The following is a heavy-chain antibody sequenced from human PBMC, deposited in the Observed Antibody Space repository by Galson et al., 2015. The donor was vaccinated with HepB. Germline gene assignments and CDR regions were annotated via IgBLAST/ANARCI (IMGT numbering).Heavy chain of an antibody. Sequence: SLRLSCAASGFTFSDYYMSWIRQAPGKGLEWVSYISSSGSTIYYADSVKGRFTISRDNAKNSLYLQMNSLRAEDTAVYYCARYYYDSSGYYIHYYYYYYMDVWGKGTTVTVSS. D-gene: IGHD3-22*01. CDR3: ARYYYDSSGYYIHYYYYYYMDV. CDR1: GFTFSDYY. V-gene: IGHV3-11*01. J-gene: IGHJ6*03. CDR2: ISSSGSTI.